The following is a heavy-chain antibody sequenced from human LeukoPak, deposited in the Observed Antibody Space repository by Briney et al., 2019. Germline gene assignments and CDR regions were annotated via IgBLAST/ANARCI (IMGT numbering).Heavy chain of an antibody. CDR1: GFTFSNTW. V-gene: IGHV3-53*01. J-gene: IGHJ6*02. CDR2: IYSGGST. CDR3: ARESGYCSGGSCYYYYGMDV. Sequence: SGGSLRLSCAASGFTFSNTWMNWVRQAAGKGLEWVSVIYSGGSTYYADSVKGRFTISRDNSKNTLYLQMNSLRAEDTAVYYCARESGYCSGGSCYYYYGMDVWGQGTTVTVSS. D-gene: IGHD2-15*01.